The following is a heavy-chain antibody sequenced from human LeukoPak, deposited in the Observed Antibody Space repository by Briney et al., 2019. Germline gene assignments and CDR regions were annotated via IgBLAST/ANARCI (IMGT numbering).Heavy chain of an antibody. CDR3: GGYYYDSSGYSPA. CDR2: ISGSGSYT. Sequence: GGSLRLSCAASGFTVSDYSMSWVRQAPGKGLEWVSAISGSGSYTDYADSVKGRFTISRDNSKNTLYLQMNSLRAEDTAVYYCGGYYYDSSGYSPAWGQGTLVTVSS. CDR1: GFTVSDYS. J-gene: IGHJ5*02. D-gene: IGHD3-22*01. V-gene: IGHV3-23*01.